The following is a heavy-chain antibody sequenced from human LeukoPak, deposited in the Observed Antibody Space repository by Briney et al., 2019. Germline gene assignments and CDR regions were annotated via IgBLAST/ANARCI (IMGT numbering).Heavy chain of an antibody. CDR3: ARCTTGRTFGSLREIKRSREIDY. V-gene: IGHV3-21*01. CDR1: GFTFSSFA. J-gene: IGHJ4*02. Sequence: GGSLRLSCAASGFTFSSFAMSWVRQAPGKGLEWVSSISSSSSNIYYADSVKGRFTISRDNAKNSLYLQMNSLRVEDTAVYYCARCTTGRTFGSLREIKRSREIDYWGQGTLVTVSS. CDR2: ISSSSSNI. D-gene: IGHD1-1*01.